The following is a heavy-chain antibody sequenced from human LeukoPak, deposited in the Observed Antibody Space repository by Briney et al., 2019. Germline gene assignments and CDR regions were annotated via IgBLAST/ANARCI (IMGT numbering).Heavy chain of an antibody. J-gene: IGHJ4*02. CDR2: ISYDGSNK. D-gene: IGHD7-27*01. Sequence: GGSLRLSCAASGFTFSSYSMNWVRQAPGKGQEWVAVISYDGSNKYYADSVKGRFTIPRDNSKNTLYLQMNSLRAEDTSVYYCARDNPTGDRYYWGQGTLVTVSS. CDR3: ARDNPTGDRYY. V-gene: IGHV3-30*03. CDR1: GFTFSSYS.